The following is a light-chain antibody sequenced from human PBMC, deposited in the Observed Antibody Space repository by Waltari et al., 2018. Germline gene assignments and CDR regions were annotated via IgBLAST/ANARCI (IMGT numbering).Light chain of an antibody. CDR2: RAS. CDR3: QQGYSYPLT. V-gene: IGKV1-39*01. Sequence: DIQMTQSPSSLSASVVDTVTITCQASQGIASNLNWYQQKPGKAPKLLIYRASSLQSGIPSRFSGSGSGTDFTLTISSLQPEDFAAYYCQQGYSYPLTFGGGTKVEIK. J-gene: IGKJ4*01. CDR1: QGIASN.